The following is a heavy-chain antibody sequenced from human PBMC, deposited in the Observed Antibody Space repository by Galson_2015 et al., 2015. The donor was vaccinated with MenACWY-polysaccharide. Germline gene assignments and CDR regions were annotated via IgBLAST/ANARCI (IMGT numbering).Heavy chain of an antibody. D-gene: IGHD4-17*01. CDR1: GFSFESFW. Sequence: SLRLSCAASGFSFESFWMSWVRQVPGKGLQEVAQIILDGSVKTYADSVRGRFTISRDSAEKSLSLQMSSLRADDTAVYYCARDPAYGAFDVWGQGTMLLVSS. V-gene: IGHV3-7*03. CDR2: IILDGSVK. J-gene: IGHJ3*01. CDR3: ARDPAYGAFDV.